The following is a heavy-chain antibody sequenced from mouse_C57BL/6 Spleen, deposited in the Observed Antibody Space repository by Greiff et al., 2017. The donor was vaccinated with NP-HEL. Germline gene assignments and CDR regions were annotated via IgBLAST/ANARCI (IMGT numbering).Heavy chain of an antibody. D-gene: IGHD1-1*01. J-gene: IGHJ4*01. V-gene: IGHV5-17*01. Sequence: EVQVVESGGGLVKPGGSLKLSCAASGFTFSDYGMHWVRQAPEKGLEWVAYISSGSSTIYYADTVKGRFTISRDNAKNTLFLQMTSLRSEDTAMYYCARQYNYGSSYDAMDYWGQGTSVTVSS. CDR1: GFTFSDYG. CDR2: ISSGSSTI. CDR3: ARQYNYGSSYDAMDY.